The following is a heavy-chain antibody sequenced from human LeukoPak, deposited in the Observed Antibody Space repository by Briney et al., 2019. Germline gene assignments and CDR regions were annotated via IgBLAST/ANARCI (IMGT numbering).Heavy chain of an antibody. Sequence: PSQNLSLTCTVSGVSVSSGGYYWSWIRQPPGKGLEWIGYIYHSGSTYYNASLKGRVTISVDRSKNQFSLKLSSVTAADTAVYYCARGAPDIVVVPAAITATEYYYYMDVWGKGTTVTVSS. CDR1: GVSVSSGGYY. CDR3: ARGAPDIVVVPAAITATEYYYYMDV. CDR2: IYHSGST. V-gene: IGHV4-30-2*01. D-gene: IGHD2-2*02. J-gene: IGHJ6*03.